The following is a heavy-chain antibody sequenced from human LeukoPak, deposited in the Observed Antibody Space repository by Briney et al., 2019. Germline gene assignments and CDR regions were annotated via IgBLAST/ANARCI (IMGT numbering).Heavy chain of an antibody. Sequence: SQTLSLTCTVSGGPISRGAYYWSRIRQHPGKGLEWIGYIYYSGTTYYNPSLKSRVTISVDTSENQFSLKLSSVTAADTAVYYCARDSGQKFDPWGQGTLVTVSS. CDR1: GGPISRGAYY. CDR3: ARDSGQKFDP. V-gene: IGHV4-31*03. J-gene: IGHJ5*02. CDR2: IYYSGTT. D-gene: IGHD1-14*01.